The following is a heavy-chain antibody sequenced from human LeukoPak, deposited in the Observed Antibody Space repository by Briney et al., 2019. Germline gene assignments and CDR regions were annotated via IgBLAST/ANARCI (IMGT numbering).Heavy chain of an antibody. J-gene: IGHJ4*02. Sequence: PGGSLRLSCAASEFTFSSYSMNWVRQAPGKGLEWVSSISSSSSYIYYADSVKGRFTISRDNAKNSLYLQMNSPRAEDTAVYYCARDLWLAAPTPFDYWGQGTLVTVSS. CDR2: ISSSSSYI. D-gene: IGHD6-6*01. V-gene: IGHV3-21*01. CDR1: EFTFSSYS. CDR3: ARDLWLAAPTPFDY.